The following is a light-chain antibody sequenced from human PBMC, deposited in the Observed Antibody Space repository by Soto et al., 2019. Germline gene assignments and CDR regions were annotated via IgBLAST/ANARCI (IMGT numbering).Light chain of an antibody. CDR1: KLGDKY. V-gene: IGLV3-1*01. CDR2: QDT. CDR3: QTWDSTTYYV. J-gene: IGLJ1*01. Sequence: SYKLTQPPSVSVSPGQTATITCSGDKLGDKYASWYQQQPGQSPVLVIYQDTKRPSGIPERFSGSNSGNTATLTISGTQAMDEADYYCQTWDSTTYYVFGTGTKLTVL.